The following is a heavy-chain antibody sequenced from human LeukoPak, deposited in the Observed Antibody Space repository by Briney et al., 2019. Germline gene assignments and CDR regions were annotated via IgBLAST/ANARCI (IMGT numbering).Heavy chain of an antibody. D-gene: IGHD6-13*01. CDR3: AKAGTPFDYYYYYMDV. CDR1: GFTFSSYW. CDR2: ISSDGRST. J-gene: IGHJ6*03. V-gene: IGHV3-74*01. Sequence: PGGSLRLSCAASGFTFSSYWMHWVRQAPGEGLVWVSRISSDGRSTSHADSVKGRFTISRDNSKNTLYLQMNSLRAEDTAVYYCAKAGTPFDYYYYYMDVWGKGTTVTVSS.